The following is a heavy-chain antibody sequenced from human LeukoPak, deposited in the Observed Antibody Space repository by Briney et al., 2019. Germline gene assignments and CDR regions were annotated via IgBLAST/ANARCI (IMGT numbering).Heavy chain of an antibody. V-gene: IGHV3-30*02. J-gene: IGHJ4*02. Sequence: GGSLRLSCAASGFTFSSYGMHWVRQAPGKGLEWVAFIRYDGSNKYYADSAKGRFTISRDNSKNTLYLQMNSLRAEDTAVYYCAKVYSSSWYADYFDYWGQGTLVTVSS. CDR3: AKVYSSSWYADYFDY. CDR1: GFTFSSYG. D-gene: IGHD6-13*01. CDR2: IRYDGSNK.